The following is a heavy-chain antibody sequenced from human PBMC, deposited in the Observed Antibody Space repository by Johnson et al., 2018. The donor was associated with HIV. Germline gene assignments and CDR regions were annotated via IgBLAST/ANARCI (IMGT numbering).Heavy chain of an antibody. CDR3: ARDQAARELAMGGAFDI. V-gene: IGHV3-30*03. CDR2: ISSDGHER. D-gene: IGHD1-26*01. J-gene: IGHJ3*02. CDR1: GFPFSRNG. Sequence: QVQLVESGGGVVQPGRSLRLACAASGFPFSRNGMHWVRQAPGEGLEWVTVISSDGHERHYADSVKGRFTISRDNSKNTLYLQMNSLRAEDTAVYYCARDQAARELAMGGAFDIWGQGTMVTVSS.